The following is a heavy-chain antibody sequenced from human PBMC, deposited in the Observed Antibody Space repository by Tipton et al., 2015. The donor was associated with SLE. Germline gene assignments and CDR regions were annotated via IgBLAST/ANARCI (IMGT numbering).Heavy chain of an antibody. CDR3: SRGRNDFWSGSHYYFFYMDV. Sequence: TLSLTCTVSGDSMSRSDYCWGWVRQAPGKGLEWIGSIYYGGSTDYNASLKSRVTIPLDMSNKQFSLSLSPVTAAATDSYYCSRGRNDFWSGSHYYFFYMDVWGKGTPFTVSS. D-gene: IGHD3-3*01. CDR2: IYYGGST. CDR1: GDSMSRSDYC. J-gene: IGHJ6*03. V-gene: IGHV4-39*07.